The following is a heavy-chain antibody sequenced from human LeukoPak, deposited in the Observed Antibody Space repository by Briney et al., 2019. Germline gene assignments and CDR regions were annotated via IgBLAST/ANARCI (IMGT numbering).Heavy chain of an antibody. J-gene: IGHJ4*02. Sequence: GGSLRLSCAASGFTFSSYEMNWVRQAPGKGLEWVSYISSSGSTIYYADSVKGRFTIPRDNAKNSLYLQMNSLRAEDTAVYYCARDWWELPVYWGQGTLVTVSS. CDR2: ISSSGSTI. CDR3: ARDWWELPVY. D-gene: IGHD1-26*01. V-gene: IGHV3-48*03. CDR1: GFTFSSYE.